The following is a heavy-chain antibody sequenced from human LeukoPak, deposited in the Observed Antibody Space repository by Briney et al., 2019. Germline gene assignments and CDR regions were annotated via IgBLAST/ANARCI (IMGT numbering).Heavy chain of an antibody. V-gene: IGHV3-30*04. D-gene: IGHD4-11*01. J-gene: IGHJ4*02. Sequence: GGSLRLSCAASGFTFSSYAMHWVRQAPGKGLEWVAVISYDGSNKYYADSVKGRFTISRDNSKNTLYLQMNSLRGEDTAVYNCARVASAVMTPFCDYWAQGTLVTVSS. CDR3: ARVASAVMTPFCDY. CDR1: GFTFSSYA. CDR2: ISYDGSNK.